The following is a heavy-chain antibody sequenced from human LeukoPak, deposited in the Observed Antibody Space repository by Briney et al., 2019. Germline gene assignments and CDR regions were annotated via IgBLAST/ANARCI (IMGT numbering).Heavy chain of an antibody. Sequence: SETLSLTCAVYGGSFSGYYWSWIRQPPGKGLEWIGEINHSGSTNYNPSLKSRVTISVDTSKNQFSLKLSSVTAADTAVYYCARGLPVLLWFGENPFGYWGQGTLVTVSS. J-gene: IGHJ4*02. V-gene: IGHV4-34*01. CDR1: GGSFSGYY. D-gene: IGHD3-10*01. CDR2: INHSGST. CDR3: ARGLPVLLWFGENPFGY.